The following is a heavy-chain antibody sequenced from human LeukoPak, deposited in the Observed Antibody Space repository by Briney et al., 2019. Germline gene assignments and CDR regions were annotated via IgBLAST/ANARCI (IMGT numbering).Heavy chain of an antibody. CDR1: GFTFDDYA. J-gene: IGHJ4*02. Sequence: GRSLRLSCAASGFTFDDYAMHWVRQAPGKGLVWVSHTNSDGSTTDYADSVRGRFTMSRDNAKNTLYLQMNSLTAEDTAVYYCGRGMRDYYGLDYWGQGTLVTVSS. CDR3: GRGMRDYYGLDY. V-gene: IGHV3-74*01. CDR2: TNSDGSTT. D-gene: IGHD3-10*01.